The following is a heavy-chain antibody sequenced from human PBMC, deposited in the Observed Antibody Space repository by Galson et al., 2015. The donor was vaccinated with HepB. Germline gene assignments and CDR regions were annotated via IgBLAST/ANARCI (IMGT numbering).Heavy chain of an antibody. CDR3: ARDPKSYRAPLPDV. J-gene: IGHJ6*02. V-gene: IGHV1-2*02. CDR1: GYTFTGYY. D-gene: IGHD1-1*01. CDR2: INPNSGGT. Sequence: SVKVSCKASGYTFTGYYMHWVRQAPGQGPEWMGWINPNSGGTNYARKFQGRVTMTRDTSVNTVYMEMIRVTSDDTAVYFCARDPKSYRAPLPDVWGQGTTVIVS.